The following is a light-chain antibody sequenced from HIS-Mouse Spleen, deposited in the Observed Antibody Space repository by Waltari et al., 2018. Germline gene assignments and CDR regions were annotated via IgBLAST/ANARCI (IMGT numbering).Light chain of an antibody. V-gene: IGLV1-47*01. CDR2: RNN. J-gene: IGLJ2*01. CDR1: SSNIGSHY. Sequence: QSVLTQPPSASGTPGQRVTISCSGSSSNIGSHYVYWYQQLPGTAPKLLIYRNNQRPSGVPDRFSGSKSGTSASLAISGLRSEDEADYYCAAWDDSLSGVVFGGGTKLTVL. CDR3: AAWDDSLSGVV.